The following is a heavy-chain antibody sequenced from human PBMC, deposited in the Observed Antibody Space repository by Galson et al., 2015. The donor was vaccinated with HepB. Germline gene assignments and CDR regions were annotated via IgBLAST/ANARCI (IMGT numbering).Heavy chain of an antibody. D-gene: IGHD3-16*01. CDR2: INPKNGGT. J-gene: IGHJ4*02. CDR3: VRDEDLGPRSDFDY. CDR1: GYTFTSYA. Sequence: SVKVSCKASGYTFTSYAMHWVRQAPGQGLEWIGWINPKNGGTNYAQKFQGRVTMTTDTSIGTAYLELSRLRSDDTAVYYCVRDEDLGPRSDFDYWGQGTLVTVSS. V-gene: IGHV1-2*02.